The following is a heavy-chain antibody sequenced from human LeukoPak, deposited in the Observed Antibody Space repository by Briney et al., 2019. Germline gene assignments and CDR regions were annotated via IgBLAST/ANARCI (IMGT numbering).Heavy chain of an antibody. J-gene: IGHJ6*03. V-gene: IGHV4-39*07. CDR3: ARVYSSPGLVSYYYYMDV. CDR1: GGSISSSSYY. Sequence: SGTLSLTCTVSGGSISSSSYYWGWIRQPPGKGLEWIGSIYYSGNTYYNASLKSRVTISIDTSKNQFFLKLSSMTAADTAVYYCARVYSSPGLVSYYYYMDVWGKGTTVTVSS. D-gene: IGHD6-13*01. CDR2: IYYSGNT.